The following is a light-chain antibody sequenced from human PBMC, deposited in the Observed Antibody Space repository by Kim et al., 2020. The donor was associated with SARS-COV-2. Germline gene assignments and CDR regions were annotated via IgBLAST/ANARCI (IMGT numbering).Light chain of an antibody. CDR1: SSNIGSNY. V-gene: IGLV1-47*01. CDR3: AAWDDSLSGVV. J-gene: IGLJ2*01. Sequence: GQRVTISCSGNSSNIGSNYGCWYQQVPGTAPKLLIYRNRQRPSGVPDRFSGSKSGTSASLAISGLRSEDEADYYCAAWDDSLSGVVFGGGTKVTVL. CDR2: RNR.